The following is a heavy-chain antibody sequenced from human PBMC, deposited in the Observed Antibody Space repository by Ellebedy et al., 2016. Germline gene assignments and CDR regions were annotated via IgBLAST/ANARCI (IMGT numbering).Heavy chain of an antibody. Sequence: GESLKISXAASGFTFSSYAMSWVRQAPGKGLEWVSAISGSGGSTYYADSVKGRFTISRDNSKNTLYLQMNSLRAEDTAVYYCAKESGYSGYDFAYWGQGTLVTVSS. D-gene: IGHD5-12*01. CDR3: AKESGYSGYDFAY. CDR2: ISGSGGST. CDR1: GFTFSSYA. V-gene: IGHV3-23*01. J-gene: IGHJ4*02.